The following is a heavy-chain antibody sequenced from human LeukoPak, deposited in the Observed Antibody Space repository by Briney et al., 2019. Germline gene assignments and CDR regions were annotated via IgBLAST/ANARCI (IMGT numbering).Heavy chain of an antibody. CDR1: GFTFSSYW. D-gene: IGHD3-10*01. V-gene: IGHV4-34*01. Sequence: GSLRLSCAASGFTFSSYWMSWVRQAPGKGLEWIAEINHRGDTNYNPSLKSRATISVDTSKNQFSLKLNSVTAADTAVYYCARIWPDIXGQGTMVTVSS. J-gene: IGHJ3*02. CDR3: ARIWPDI. CDR2: INHRGDT.